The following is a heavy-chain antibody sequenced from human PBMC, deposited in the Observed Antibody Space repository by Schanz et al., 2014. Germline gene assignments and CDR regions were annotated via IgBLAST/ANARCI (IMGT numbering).Heavy chain of an antibody. CDR2: INAGTGNT. CDR1: GYSFTPFP. J-gene: IGHJ6*02. CDR3: ARVQDDILTGSEYYYGMDV. V-gene: IGHV1-3*01. Sequence: QVQLVQSWAEVKGPGASVKVSCKASGYSFTPFPIHWVRQAPGQRLEWMGWINAGTGNTEYSQKFQGRVTITRDTLASTAYMELRSLRSDDTAVYYCARVQDDILTGSEYYYGMDVWGQGTTVTVSS. D-gene: IGHD3-9*01.